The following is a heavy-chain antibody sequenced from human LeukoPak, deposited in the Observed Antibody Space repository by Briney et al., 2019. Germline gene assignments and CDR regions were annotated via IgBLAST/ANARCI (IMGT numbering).Heavy chain of an antibody. CDR2: MNTNSGNT. J-gene: IGHJ4*02. V-gene: IGHV1-8*01. D-gene: IGHD3-22*01. CDR1: GYPFTSYD. Sequence: ASVTASCKPSGYPFTSYDINWVRQAPGQGLEWMGWMNTNSGNTAYEHKFQGGVTMTRNTTISTAYMELSSLRSEDTAVYYCARGSKDYYDSSGYYYYWGQGALVTVAS. CDR3: ARGSKDYYDSSGYYYY.